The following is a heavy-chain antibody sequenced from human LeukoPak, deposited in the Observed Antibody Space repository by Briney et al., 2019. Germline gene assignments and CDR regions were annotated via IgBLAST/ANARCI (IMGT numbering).Heavy chain of an antibody. CDR1: GFTFSSYW. CDR2: IKQGGSEK. V-gene: IGHV3-7*03. D-gene: IGHD6-19*01. J-gene: IGHJ3*02. Sequence: PGGSLRLSCAASGFTFSSYWMSWVRQAPGKGLEWVANIKQGGSEKYYVDSVKGRFTISRDNAKNSLYLQMNSLRAEDTAVYYCARVRLAVASTNASDIWGQGTMVTVSS. CDR3: ARVRLAVASTNASDI.